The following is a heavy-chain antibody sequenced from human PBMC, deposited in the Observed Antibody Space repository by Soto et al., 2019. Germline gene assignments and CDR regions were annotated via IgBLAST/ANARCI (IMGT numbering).Heavy chain of an antibody. CDR2: ISGAGGST. V-gene: IGHV3-23*01. Sequence: EVQLLESGGGLVQSGGSLRLSCAASGFTFGSYGMSWVRQAPGKGLEWVSAISGAGGSTYYADSVNGRFTISRDNSKNTLFLHMSSLRAEDTAIYFCAKHRMSTAIVDYWGQGTLVTVSS. CDR1: GFTFGSYG. J-gene: IGHJ4*02. D-gene: IGHD5-18*01. CDR3: AKHRMSTAIVDY.